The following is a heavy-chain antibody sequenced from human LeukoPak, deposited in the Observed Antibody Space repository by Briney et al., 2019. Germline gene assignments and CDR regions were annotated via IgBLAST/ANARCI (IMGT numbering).Heavy chain of an antibody. V-gene: IGHV1-3*01. D-gene: IGHD3-9*01. CDR2: INAGNGNT. CDR1: GGTFSSYA. J-gene: IGHJ5*02. CDR3: ARIGRYFDWPSFDP. Sequence: ASVKVSCKASGGTFSSYAISWVRQAPGQRLEWMGWINAGNGNTKYSQKFQGRVTITRDTSASTAYMELSSLRSEDTAVYYCARIGRYFDWPSFDPWGQGTLVTVSS.